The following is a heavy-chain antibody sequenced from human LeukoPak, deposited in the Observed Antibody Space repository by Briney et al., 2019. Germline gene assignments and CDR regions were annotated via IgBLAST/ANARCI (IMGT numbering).Heavy chain of an antibody. CDR1: GGSISSSYYY. CDR3: ARGIYYGSGSYYRLGFRFDP. D-gene: IGHD3-10*01. V-gene: IGHV4-39*07. Sequence: SETLSLTCTVSGGSISSSYYYWSWIRQPPGKGLEWIGEINHSGSTNYNPSLKSRVTISVDTSKNQFSLKLSSVTAADTAVYYCARGIYYGSGSYYRLGFRFDPWGQGTLVTVSS. CDR2: INHSGST. J-gene: IGHJ5*02.